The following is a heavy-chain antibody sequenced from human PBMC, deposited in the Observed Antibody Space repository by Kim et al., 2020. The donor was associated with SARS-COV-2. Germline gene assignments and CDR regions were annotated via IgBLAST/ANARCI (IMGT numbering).Heavy chain of an antibody. Sequence: GGSLRLSCAASGFTFSDYYMSWIRQAPGKGLEWVSYISSSSSYTNYADSVKGRFTISRDNAKNSLYLQMNSLRAEDTAVYYCARKIAVAGTGWFDPWGQGTLVTVSS. CDR2: ISSSSSYT. CDR3: ARKIAVAGTGWFDP. D-gene: IGHD6-19*01. V-gene: IGHV3-11*03. J-gene: IGHJ5*02. CDR1: GFTFSDYY.